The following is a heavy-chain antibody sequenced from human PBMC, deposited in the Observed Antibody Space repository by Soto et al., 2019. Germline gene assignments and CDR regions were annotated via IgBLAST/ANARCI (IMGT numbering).Heavy chain of an antibody. CDR1: GFMFRTYG. CDR3: GKGDVDTGMAMAFDY. D-gene: IGHD5-18*01. Sequence: QVQLVESGGGVVQPGRSLRLSCAASGFMFRTYGMHWVRQAPGKGLEWVAVISYDGSRKYYGDSVKRRFTVSRDNSKSTLSLHMNSLRPEDTAMYYCGKGDVDTGMAMAFDYWGQGTLVTVSS. V-gene: IGHV3-30*18. J-gene: IGHJ4*02. CDR2: ISYDGSRK.